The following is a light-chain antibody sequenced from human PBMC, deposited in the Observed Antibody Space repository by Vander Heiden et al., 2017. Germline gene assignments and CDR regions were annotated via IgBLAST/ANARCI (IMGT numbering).Light chain of an antibody. CDR3: RQGKHWPEV. CDR1: RSLVFTDGNTY. Sequence: DFVMTPSPLSLPVTLGQPASIPCRSGRSLVFTDGNTYLSWFQQRPGQSPRRLIYKGSTRDSGVPDRFSGRGSGTDFTLKISRVEAEDVGVYYCRQGKHWPEVFGQRTQVEIK. CDR2: KGS. V-gene: IGKV2-30*01. J-gene: IGKJ5*01.